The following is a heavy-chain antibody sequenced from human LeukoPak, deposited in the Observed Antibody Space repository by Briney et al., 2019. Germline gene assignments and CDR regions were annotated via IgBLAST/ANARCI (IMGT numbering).Heavy chain of an antibody. CDR2: IYYSGST. D-gene: IGHD5-18*01. V-gene: IGHV4-39*07. CDR3: ARGYSYAGDFDY. CDR1: GGSISSSSYY. J-gene: IGHJ4*02. Sequence: PSEPLSLPCTVSGGSISSSSYYWGWIRQPPGKGLEWIGSIYYSGSTYYNPSLKSRVTISVDTSKNQFSLKLSSVTAADTAVYYCARGYSYAGDFDYWGQGTLVTVSS.